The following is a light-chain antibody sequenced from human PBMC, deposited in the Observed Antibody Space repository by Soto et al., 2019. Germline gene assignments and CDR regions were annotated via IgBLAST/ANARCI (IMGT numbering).Light chain of an antibody. V-gene: IGLV2-14*01. CDR1: SNDVGANNY. CDR3: TSYTSTSTLV. CDR2: EAA. J-gene: IGLJ2*01. Sequence: QSALTQPASVSGSPGQSITISCTGTSNDVGANNYVSWYQHHPGKAPKILIYEAANRPSGVSHRFSGSKSGNTASLTISGLQAEDEADYFCTSYTSTSTLVFGGWTKRTVL.